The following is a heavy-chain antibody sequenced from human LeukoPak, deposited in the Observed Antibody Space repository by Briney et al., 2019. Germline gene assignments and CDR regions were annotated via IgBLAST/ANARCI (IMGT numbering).Heavy chain of an antibody. CDR2: ISGSGGST. CDR3: AKDGGLGMGAFHI. CDR1: GFTFTSYA. J-gene: IGHJ3*02. D-gene: IGHD3-16*01. V-gene: IGHV3-23*01. Sequence: GGSLRLSCAASGFTFTSYAMSWVRQAPGKGLEWVSFISGSGGSTYYADSVKGRLIISRDNSKNTLYLQMSSLRAEDTAVYYCAKDGGLGMGAFHIWGQGTMVTVSS.